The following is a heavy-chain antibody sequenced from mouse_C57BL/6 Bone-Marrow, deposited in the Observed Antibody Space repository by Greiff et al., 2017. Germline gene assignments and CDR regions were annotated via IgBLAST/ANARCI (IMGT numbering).Heavy chain of an antibody. D-gene: IGHD1-1*01. J-gene: IGHJ1*03. CDR3: ARHRYYGSSYGWYFDV. CDR2: ITSDGGST. CDR1: EYEFPSHD. V-gene: IGHV5-2*01. Sequence: DVMLVESGGGLVQPGESLKLSCESNEYEFPSHDMSWVRKTPEKRLELVAAITSDGGSTYYPDTMERRFIISRDNTKKTLYLQMSSLRSEDTALYYCARHRYYGSSYGWYFDVWGTGTTVTVSS.